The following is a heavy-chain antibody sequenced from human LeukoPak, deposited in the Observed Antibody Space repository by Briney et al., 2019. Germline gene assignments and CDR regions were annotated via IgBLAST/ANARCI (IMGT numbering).Heavy chain of an antibody. J-gene: IGHJ5*02. CDR3: ARDREGYSYGTSYNWFDP. CDR1: GDSITGYF. Sequence: SETLSLTCTVSGDSITGYFWGWIGQPPGKGLEWIGNIYYTGNTYYNPSLKSRVTISVDTSKNQFSLKLSSVTAADTAVYYCARDREGYSYGTSYNWFDPWGQGTLVTVSS. CDR2: IYYTGNT. D-gene: IGHD5-18*01. V-gene: IGHV4-38-2*02.